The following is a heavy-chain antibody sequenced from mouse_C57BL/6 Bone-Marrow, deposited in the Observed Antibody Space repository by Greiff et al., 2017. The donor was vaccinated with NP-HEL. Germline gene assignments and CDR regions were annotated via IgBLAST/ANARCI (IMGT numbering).Heavy chain of an antibody. CDR3: ARHYYSNYLDY. Sequence: EVKLVESGGDLVKPGGSLKLSCAASGFTFSSYGMSWVRQTPDKGLEWVATISSCGSYTYYPDSVTGSFTFSIDNAKNTLYLQLSSLKSEDTAMYYCARHYYSNYLDYGGQGTTLTVSS. J-gene: IGHJ2*01. CDR2: ISSCGSYT. D-gene: IGHD2-5*01. CDR1: GFTFSSYG. V-gene: IGHV5-6*01.